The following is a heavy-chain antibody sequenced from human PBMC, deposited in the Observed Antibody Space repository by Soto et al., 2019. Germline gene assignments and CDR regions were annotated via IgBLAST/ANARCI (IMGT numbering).Heavy chain of an antibody. J-gene: IGHJ4*02. CDR1: RGTFTNYA. CDR2: IMPFVGSG. CDR3: ARDRAEYYSHFVY. V-gene: IGHV1-69*01. Sequence: GASLKVSCKALRGTFTNYAFSWGRQAPGQGLEWMGGIMPFVGSGNYAQKFQGRINITADESTSTVYLELTSLRSEDTAVYYCARDRAEYYSHFVYWGQGTMVTVSS. D-gene: IGHD3-10*01.